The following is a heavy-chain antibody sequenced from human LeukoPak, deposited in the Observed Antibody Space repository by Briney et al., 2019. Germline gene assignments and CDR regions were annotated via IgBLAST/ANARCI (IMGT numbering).Heavy chain of an antibody. CDR3: ARFAVRELYYDFWSGYYYFDY. CDR2: IYYSGNT. CDR1: GGSISRTTYY. D-gene: IGHD3-3*01. V-gene: IGHV4-39*01. Sequence: SETLSLTCTVSGGSISRTTYYWGWIRQPPGKGLEWIGSIYYSGNTYYNPSLKSRVTISVDTSKNQFSLKLSSVTAADTAVYYCARFAVRELYYDFWSGYYYFDYWGQGTLVTVSS. J-gene: IGHJ4*02.